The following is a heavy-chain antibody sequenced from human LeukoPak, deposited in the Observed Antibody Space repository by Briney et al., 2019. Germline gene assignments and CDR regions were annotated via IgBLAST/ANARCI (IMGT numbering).Heavy chain of an antibody. J-gene: IGHJ4*02. CDR3: ARDFLRDYYDSSGYCRGGAYYFDY. V-gene: IGHV3-30-3*01. CDR1: GFTFSSYA. CDR2: ISYDGSNK. Sequence: GGSLRLSCAASGFTFSSYAMHWVRQAPGKGLEWVAVISYDGSNKYYADSVKGRFTISRDNSKNTLYLQMNSLRAEDTAVYYCARDFLRDYYDSSGYCRGGAYYFDYWGQGTLVTVSS. D-gene: IGHD3-22*01.